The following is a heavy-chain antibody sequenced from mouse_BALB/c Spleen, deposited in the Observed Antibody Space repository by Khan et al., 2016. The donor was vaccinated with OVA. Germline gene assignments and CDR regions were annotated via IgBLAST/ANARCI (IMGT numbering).Heavy chain of an antibody. J-gene: IGHJ2*01. CDR3: ARTARIKY. V-gene: IGHV3-2*02. CDR1: GYSITSGYG. Sequence: EVQLEESGPGLVKPSQSLSLTCTVTGYSITSGYGWNWIRQFPGNKLEWMGYISYSGSTNYNPSLKSRISITRDTSKNQFFLQLNSATTEDTATYYCARTARIKYWGQGTTLTVSS. D-gene: IGHD1-2*01. CDR2: ISYSGST.